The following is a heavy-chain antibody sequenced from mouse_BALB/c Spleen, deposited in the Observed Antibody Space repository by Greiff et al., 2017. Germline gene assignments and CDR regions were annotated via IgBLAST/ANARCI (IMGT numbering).Heavy chain of an antibody. Sequence: QVQLKQPGAELVKPGAPVKLSCKASGYTFTSYWMNWVKQRPGRGLEWIGRIDPSDSETHYNQKFKDKATLTVDKSSSTAYIQLSSLTSEDSAVYYCARYYGYFDYWGQGTTLTVSS. D-gene: IGHD1-1*01. V-gene: IGHV1-69*02. CDR3: ARYYGYFDY. CDR1: GYTFTSYW. J-gene: IGHJ2*01. CDR2: IDPSDSET.